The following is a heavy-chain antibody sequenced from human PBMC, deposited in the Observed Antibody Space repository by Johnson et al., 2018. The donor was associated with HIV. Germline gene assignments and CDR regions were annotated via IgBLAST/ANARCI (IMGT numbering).Heavy chain of an antibody. J-gene: IGHJ3*02. Sequence: VQLVESGGGLVQPGRSLRLSCAASGFTFDDYAMHWVRQAPGKGLEWVSGISWNSGSIGYADSVKGRFTISRDNAKNSLYLQMNSLRAEDTALYYCAKSTNRKLGIGNDAFDIWGQGKMVTVSS. D-gene: IGHD7-27*01. V-gene: IGHV3-9*01. CDR2: ISWNSGSI. CDR3: AKSTNRKLGIGNDAFDI. CDR1: GFTFDDYA.